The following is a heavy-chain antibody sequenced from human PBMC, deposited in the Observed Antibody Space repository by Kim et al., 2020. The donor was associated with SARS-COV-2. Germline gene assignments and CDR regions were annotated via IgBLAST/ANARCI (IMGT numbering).Heavy chain of an antibody. V-gene: IGHV1-2*06. J-gene: IGHJ4*02. CDR2: INPNSGGT. Sequence: ASVKVSCKASGYTFTGYYMHWVRQAPGQGLEWMGRINPNSGGTNYAQKFQGRVTMTRDTSISTAYMELSRLRSDDTAVYYCARDLLDIVVVVAVLDYWGQGTLVTVSS. CDR1: GYTFTGYY. D-gene: IGHD2-15*01. CDR3: ARDLLDIVVVVAVLDY.